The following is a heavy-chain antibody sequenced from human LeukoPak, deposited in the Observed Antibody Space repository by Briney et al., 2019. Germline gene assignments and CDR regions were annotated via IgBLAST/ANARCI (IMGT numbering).Heavy chain of an antibody. V-gene: IGHV3-7*01. J-gene: IGHJ4*02. CDR2: IKQDGSEK. CDR1: GFTFSSYW. Sequence: GGSLRLSCAASGFTFSSYWMSWVRRAPGKGLEWVANIKQDGSEKYYVDSVKGRFTISRDNAKNSLYLQMNSLRAEDTAVYYCARDLEQWLVPFDYWGQGTLVTVSS. CDR3: ARDLEQWLVPFDY. D-gene: IGHD6-19*01.